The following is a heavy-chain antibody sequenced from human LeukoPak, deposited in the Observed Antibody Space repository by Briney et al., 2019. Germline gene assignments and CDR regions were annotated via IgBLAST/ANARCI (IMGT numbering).Heavy chain of an antibody. J-gene: IGHJ6*02. V-gene: IGHV4-4*07. D-gene: IGHD3-9*01. Sequence: SETLSLTCTVSGGSISSYYWSWIRQPAGKGLEWLGRIYTSGSTNYNPSLKSRVTMSVDTSKNQFSLKLSSVTAADTAVYYCARDQLEYDILTGFYYYYGMDVWGQGTTVTVSS. CDR1: GGSISSYY. CDR3: ARDQLEYDILTGFYYYYGMDV. CDR2: IYTSGST.